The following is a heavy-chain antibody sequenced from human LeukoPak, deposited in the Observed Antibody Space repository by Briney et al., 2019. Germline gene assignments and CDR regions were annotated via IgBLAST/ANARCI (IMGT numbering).Heavy chain of an antibody. D-gene: IGHD2-15*01. J-gene: IGHJ5*01. CDR2: IYYSGST. CDR3: ARDIAINWFYY. V-gene: IGHV4-31*03. Sequence: SETLSLTCTVSGGSISSGGYYWSWIRQHPGKGLEWIGYIYYSGSTYYNPSLKSRVTLSIDTSKNQFSLKLSSVTAADTAVYYCARDIAINWFYYWGQGTLVTVS. CDR1: GGSISSGGYY.